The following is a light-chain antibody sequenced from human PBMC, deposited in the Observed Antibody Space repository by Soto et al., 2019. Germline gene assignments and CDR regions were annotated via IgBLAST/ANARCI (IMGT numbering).Light chain of an antibody. CDR1: SL. CDR2: EAS. J-gene: IGLJ2*01. V-gene: IGLV2-23*01. CDR3: CSYTGSSTVV. Sequence: QSALTQPASVSGSPGQSITISCTGTSLVSWYQQHPGKAPQLMIYEASKRPSGVSNRFSGSKSGNTASLTISGLQAEDEADYYCCSYTGSSTVVFGGGTKLTVL.